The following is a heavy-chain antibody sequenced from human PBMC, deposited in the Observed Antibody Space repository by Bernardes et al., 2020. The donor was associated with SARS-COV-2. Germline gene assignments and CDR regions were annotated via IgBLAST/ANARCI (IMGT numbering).Heavy chain of an antibody. CDR1: GFTVSSNY. J-gene: IGHJ6*02. V-gene: IGHV3-66*02. Sequence: VSLRLSCAASGFTVSSNYMSWVRQAPGKGLEWVSVIYSGGSTYYADSVKGRFTISRDNSKNTLYLQMNSLRTEDTAVYYCARTAPTIAAAGYYYYYYGMDVWGQGTTVTVSS. CDR3: ARTAPTIAAAGYYYYYYGMDV. D-gene: IGHD6-13*01. CDR2: IYSGGST.